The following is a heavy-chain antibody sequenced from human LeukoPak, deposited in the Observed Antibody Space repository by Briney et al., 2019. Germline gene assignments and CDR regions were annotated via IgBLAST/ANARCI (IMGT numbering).Heavy chain of an antibody. Sequence: PGRSLRLSCAASGFTFSSYGMHWVRQAPGKGLEWVAVIWYDGSNKYYADSVKGRFTISRDNSKNTLYLQMNSLRAEDTAVYYCASISAVAGDPQRAPPFDYWGQGTLVTVSS. V-gene: IGHV3-33*01. CDR2: IWYDGSNK. D-gene: IGHD6-19*01. CDR3: ASISAVAGDPQRAPPFDY. J-gene: IGHJ4*02. CDR1: GFTFSSYG.